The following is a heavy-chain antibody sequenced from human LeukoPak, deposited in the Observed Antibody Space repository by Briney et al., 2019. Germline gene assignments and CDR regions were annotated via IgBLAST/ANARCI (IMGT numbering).Heavy chain of an antibody. J-gene: IGHJ3*02. V-gene: IGHV1-8*01. CDR3: TRGLYYYDSSDSDGFDI. D-gene: IGHD3-22*01. CDR2: MNPKSGNT. Sequence: ASVKVSCKASGYTLGSYDLNWVRQAPGQGLEWMGRMNPKSGNTGYAQKFQGRVTFTRTTSISTAYMELRSLTSDDTAVYYCTRGLYYYDSSDSDGFDIWGQGTMVTVYS. CDR1: GYTLGSYD.